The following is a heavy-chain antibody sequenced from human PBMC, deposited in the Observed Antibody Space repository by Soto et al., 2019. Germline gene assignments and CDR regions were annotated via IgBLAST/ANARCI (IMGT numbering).Heavy chain of an antibody. CDR2: IRYDGSNK. CDR1: GFTFSSYG. V-gene: IGHV3-33*01. CDR3: ARGGGYCSSTSCYITYGMDV. D-gene: IGHD2-2*02. Sequence: QVQLVESGGGVVQPGRSLRLSCAASGFTFSSYGMHWVRQAPGKGLEWVAVIRYDGSNKYYADSVKGRFTISRDNSKNTLYLQMNSLRAEDTAVYYCARGGGYCSSTSCYITYGMDVWGQGTTVTVSS. J-gene: IGHJ6*02.